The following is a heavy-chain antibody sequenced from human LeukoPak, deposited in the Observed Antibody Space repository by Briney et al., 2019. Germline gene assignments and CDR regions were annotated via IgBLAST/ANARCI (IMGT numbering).Heavy chain of an antibody. CDR1: GFTVSSNY. J-gene: IGHJ4*02. CDR2: IYSGGST. Sequence: GGSLRLSCAASGFTVSSNYMSWVRQAPGKGLEWVSVIYSGGSTYYADSVKGRFTISRHNSKNTLYLQMNSLRAEDTAVYYCARASPHYFDYWGQGTLVTVPS. CDR3: ARASPHYFDY. V-gene: IGHV3-53*04.